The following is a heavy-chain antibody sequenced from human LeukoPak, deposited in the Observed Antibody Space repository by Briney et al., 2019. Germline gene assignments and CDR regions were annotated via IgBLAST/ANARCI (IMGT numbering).Heavy chain of an antibody. CDR3: ARGSVGATTPIDY. J-gene: IGHJ4*02. V-gene: IGHV4-34*01. Sequence: NPSETLSLTCAVYGGSFSGYYWSWIRQPPGKGLEWIGEINHSGSTNYNPSLKSRVTILVDTSKNQFSLKLSSVTAADTAVYYCARGSVGATTPIDYWGQGTLVTVSS. CDR1: GGSFSGYY. D-gene: IGHD1-26*01. CDR2: INHSGST.